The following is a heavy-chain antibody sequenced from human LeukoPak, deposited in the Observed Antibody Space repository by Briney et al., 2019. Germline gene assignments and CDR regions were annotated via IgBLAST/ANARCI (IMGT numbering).Heavy chain of an antibody. CDR2: IYHSGST. J-gene: IGHJ4*02. CDR1: GGSISSGGYY. Sequence: SQTLSLTCTVSGGSISSGGYYWSWIRQPPGKGLEWIGYIYHSGSTYYNPSLKSRVTISVDRSKNQFSLKLSSVTAADTAVYYCARGGTHDYGDYFDYWGQGTLVTVSS. D-gene: IGHD4-17*01. CDR3: ARGGTHDYGDYFDY. V-gene: IGHV4-30-2*01.